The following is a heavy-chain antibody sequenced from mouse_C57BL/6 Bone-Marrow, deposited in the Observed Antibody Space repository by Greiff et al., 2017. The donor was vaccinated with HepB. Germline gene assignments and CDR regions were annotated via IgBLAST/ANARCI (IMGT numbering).Heavy chain of an antibody. CDR1: GFTFSDAW. CDR3: TRRLTGTEDYFDY. Sequence: EVKLEESGGGLVQPGGSMKLSCAASGFTFSDAWMDWVRQSPEKGLEWVAEIRNKANNHATYYAESVKGRFTISRDDSKSSVYLQMNSLRAEDTGIYYCTRRLTGTEDYFDYWGQGTTLTVSS. D-gene: IGHD4-1*01. CDR2: IRNKANNHAT. V-gene: IGHV6-6*01. J-gene: IGHJ2*01.